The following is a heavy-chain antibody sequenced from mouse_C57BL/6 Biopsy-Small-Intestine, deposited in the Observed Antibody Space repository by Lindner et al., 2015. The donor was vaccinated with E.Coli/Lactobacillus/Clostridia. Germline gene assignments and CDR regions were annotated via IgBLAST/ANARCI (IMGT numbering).Heavy chain of an antibody. Sequence: VQLQESGPELVKPGASVKITCKASGYTFTDYNMDWVKQSHGKSLEWIGDINPSNGGTNYNEKFKSKATLTVDKSSSTAYMQLSSLTSEDSAVYYCARHYYGNYDWYFDVWGTGTTVTVSS. V-gene: IGHV1-18*01. D-gene: IGHD2-1*01. CDR3: ARHYYGNYDWYFDV. J-gene: IGHJ1*03. CDR1: GYTFTDYN. CDR2: INPSNGGT.